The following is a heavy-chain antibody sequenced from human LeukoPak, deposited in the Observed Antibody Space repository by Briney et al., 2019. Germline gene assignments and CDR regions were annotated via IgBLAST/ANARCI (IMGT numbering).Heavy chain of an antibody. CDR2: ISSSSTYI. CDR1: GFTFSSYS. D-gene: IGHD4-11*01. Sequence: AGGSLRLSCAASGFTFSSYSMNWVRQAPGKGLEWASSISSSSTYIYYADSVKGRFTISRDNAKNSLYLQMNSLRAEDTAVYYYARDPYSGLFDYWGQGTLVTVSS. V-gene: IGHV3-21*01. J-gene: IGHJ4*02. CDR3: ARDPYSGLFDY.